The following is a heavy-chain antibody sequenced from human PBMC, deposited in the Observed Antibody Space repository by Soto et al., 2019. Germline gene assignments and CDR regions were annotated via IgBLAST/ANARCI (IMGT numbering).Heavy chain of an antibody. D-gene: IGHD3-3*01. CDR2: IIPIFGTA. J-gene: IGHJ3*02. CDR3: ARGMTDYDFWSGYPVAFDI. Sequence: SVKVSCKASGGTFSSYAISWVRQAPGQGLEWMGGIIPIFGTANYAQKFQGRVTTTADKSTSTAYMELSSRRSEDTAVYYCARGMTDYDFWSGYPVAFDIWGQGTMVTVSS. CDR1: GGTFSSYA. V-gene: IGHV1-69*06.